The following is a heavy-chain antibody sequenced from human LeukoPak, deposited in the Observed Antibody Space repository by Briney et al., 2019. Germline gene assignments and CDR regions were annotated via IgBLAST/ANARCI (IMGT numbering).Heavy chain of an antibody. CDR2: ISYDGSNK. CDR1: GFTFSSYA. D-gene: IGHD3-9*01. V-gene: IGHV3-30-3*01. Sequence: GGSLRLSCAASGFTFSSYAMHWVRQAPGKGLEWVAVISYDGSNKYYADSVKGRFTISRDNSKNTLYLQMNSLRAEDTAVYYCAKGSVYYDILTGYFNDYYYYGMDVWGQGTTVTVSS. J-gene: IGHJ6*02. CDR3: AKGSVYYDILTGYFNDYYYYGMDV.